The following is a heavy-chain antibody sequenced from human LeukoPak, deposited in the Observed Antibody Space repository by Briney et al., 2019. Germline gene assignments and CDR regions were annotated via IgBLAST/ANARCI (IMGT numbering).Heavy chain of an antibody. V-gene: IGHV3-48*03. Sequence: PGGSLRLSCAASGFTFSTYEMNWVRQAPGKGLEWVSYISNGDGTIKYADSVKGRFTISRDNAKNSLYLQMNSLRAEDTALYYCARRTGGYLKYYFDYWGQGTLVTVSS. CDR1: GFTFSTYE. CDR2: ISNGDGTI. D-gene: IGHD1-1*01. J-gene: IGHJ4*02. CDR3: ARRTGGYLKYYFDY.